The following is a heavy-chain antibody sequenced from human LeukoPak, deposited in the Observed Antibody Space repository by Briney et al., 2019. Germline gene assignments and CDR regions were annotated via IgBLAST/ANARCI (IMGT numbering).Heavy chain of an antibody. CDR2: ISSSSTNK. CDR1: GFSFSSSS. V-gene: IGHV3-21*01. CDR3: ARGRDYGDYAAQH. D-gene: IGHD4-17*01. J-gene: IGHJ1*01. Sequence: GGSLRLSCAASGFSFSSSSMNWVRQAPGKGLEWVSSISSSSTNKYYADAVKGRFTISRDNSKNTLYLQMGSLRAEDMAVYYCARGRDYGDYAAQHWGQGTLVTVSA.